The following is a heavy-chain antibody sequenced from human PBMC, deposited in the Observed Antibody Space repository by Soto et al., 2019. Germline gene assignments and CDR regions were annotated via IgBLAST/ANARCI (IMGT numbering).Heavy chain of an antibody. V-gene: IGHV4-30-4*01. CDR3: HPDTKLSRGNSLDY. Sequence: PSETLSLTCTVSGGSISSGDYYWSWIRQPPGKGLEWIGYIYYSGSTYYNPSLKSRVTISVDTSKNQFSLKLSSVTAADTDVHYRHPDTKLSRGNSLDYWGQGTLVTVSS. CDR2: IYYSGST. D-gene: IGHD1-7*01. CDR1: GGSISSGDYY. J-gene: IGHJ4*02.